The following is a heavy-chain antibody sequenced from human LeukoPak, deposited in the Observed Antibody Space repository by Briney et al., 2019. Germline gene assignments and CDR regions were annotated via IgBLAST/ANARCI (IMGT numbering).Heavy chain of an antibody. CDR1: GYTFTGNY. J-gene: IGHJ4*02. V-gene: IGHV1-2*02. CDR2: INPNSGVA. CDR3: ARALYYHDY. Sequence: ASVKVSCKASGYTFTGNYMHWVRQAPGQGLEWMGWINPNSGVANYAQKFQGRVTMTRDTSITTAYMELSRLTSDDTAVYYCARALYYHDYWGQGTLVTVSS.